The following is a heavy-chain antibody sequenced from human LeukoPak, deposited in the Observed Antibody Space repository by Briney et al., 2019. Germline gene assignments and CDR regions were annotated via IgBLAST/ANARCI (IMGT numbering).Heavy chain of an antibody. Sequence: GGSLRLSCAASGFTFSNYGMHWVRQAPGKGLEWVAFIRSDESNKYYADSVKGRFTISRDDSKGTLYLQMNSLRAEDTAVYYCAKDTKGVPAAIGYAFDIWGQGTMVTVSS. CDR3: AKDTKGVPAAIGYAFDI. CDR1: GFTFSNYG. J-gene: IGHJ3*02. CDR2: IRSDESNK. D-gene: IGHD2-2*01. V-gene: IGHV3-30*02.